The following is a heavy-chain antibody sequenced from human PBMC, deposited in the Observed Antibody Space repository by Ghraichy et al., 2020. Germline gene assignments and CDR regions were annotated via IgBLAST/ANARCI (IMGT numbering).Heavy chain of an antibody. CDR1: GGSISSYY. Sequence: SETLSLTCTVSGGSISSYYWSWIRQPAGKGLEWIGRIYTSGSTNYNPSLKSRVTMSVDTSKNQFSLKLSSVTAADTAVYYCARSGYSSSWDALDLGWGQGTLVTVSS. CDR3: ARSGYSSSWDALDLG. J-gene: IGHJ4*02. D-gene: IGHD6-13*01. CDR2: IYTSGST. V-gene: IGHV4-4*07.